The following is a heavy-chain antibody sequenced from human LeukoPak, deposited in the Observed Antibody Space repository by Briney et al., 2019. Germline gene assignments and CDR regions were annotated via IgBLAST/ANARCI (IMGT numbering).Heavy chain of an antibody. CDR1: GGTFSSYA. Sequence: SVKVSCKASGGTFSSYAISWVRQAPGQGLEWMGGIIPIFGTANYAQKFQGRVTITADESTSTAYMELGSLRSEDTAVYYCAREWIVAARFDPWGQGTLVTVSS. CDR2: IIPIFGTA. CDR3: AREWIVAARFDP. V-gene: IGHV1-69*13. J-gene: IGHJ5*02. D-gene: IGHD2-21*01.